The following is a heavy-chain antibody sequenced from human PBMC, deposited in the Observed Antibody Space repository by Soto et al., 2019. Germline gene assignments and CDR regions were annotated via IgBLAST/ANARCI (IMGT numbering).Heavy chain of an antibody. CDR2: INPSGGST. Sequence: ASVKVSCKASGYTFTSYYMHWVRQAPGQGLEWMGIINPSGGSTSYAQKFQGRVTMTRETSTSTVYMELSSLRSEDTAVYYCARDLEWARMVRVVIHYYSGMDVWGQGTTVTVSS. CDR1: GYTFTSYY. CDR3: ARDLEWARMVRVVIHYYSGMDV. J-gene: IGHJ6*02. D-gene: IGHD3-10*01. V-gene: IGHV1-46*01.